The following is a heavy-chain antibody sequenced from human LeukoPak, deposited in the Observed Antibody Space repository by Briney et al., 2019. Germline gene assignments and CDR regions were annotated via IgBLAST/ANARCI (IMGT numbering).Heavy chain of an antibody. D-gene: IGHD5-18*01. Sequence: PSGGSLRLSCAASGFTFSSYAMHWVRQAPGKGLEYVSAISSNGGSTYYANSVKGRFTISRDNSKNTLYLQMGSLRAEDMAVYYCARAGEKESQLWLPGYYYGMDVWGQGTTVTVSS. CDR3: ARAGEKESQLWLPGYYYGMDV. CDR2: ISSNGGST. CDR1: GFTFSSYA. V-gene: IGHV3-64*01. J-gene: IGHJ6*02.